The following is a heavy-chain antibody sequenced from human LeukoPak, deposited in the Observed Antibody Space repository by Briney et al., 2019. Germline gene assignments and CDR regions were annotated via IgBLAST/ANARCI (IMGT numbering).Heavy chain of an antibody. V-gene: IGHV3-30*02. CDR3: AKDDYDILTGRSHFDY. CDR1: GFSFSNYG. D-gene: IGHD3-9*01. Sequence: GGSLRLSCAASGFSFSNYGMHWVRQAPGKGLEWVAFIRSDGINKYYADSVKGRFTISRDNSKNTLYLQMNSLRAEDTAVYYCAKDDYDILTGRSHFDYWGQGTLVTVSS. CDR2: IRSDGINK. J-gene: IGHJ4*02.